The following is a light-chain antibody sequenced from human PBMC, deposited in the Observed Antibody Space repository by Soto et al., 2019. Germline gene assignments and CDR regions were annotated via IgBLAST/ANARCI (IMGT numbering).Light chain of an antibody. Sequence: NFMLTQPHSVSESPGKTVTISCTRSSGSIASNYVQWYQQRPGSAPTPVIYEDNERPSGVPDRFSGSIDSSSNSVSLTISGLKTDDEADYYCQSYQSGNVVFGGGTKLTVL. V-gene: IGLV6-57*04. J-gene: IGLJ2*01. CDR3: QSYQSGNVV. CDR1: SGSIASNY. CDR2: EDN.